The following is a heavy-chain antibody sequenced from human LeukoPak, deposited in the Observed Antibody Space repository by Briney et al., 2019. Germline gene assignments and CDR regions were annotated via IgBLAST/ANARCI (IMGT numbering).Heavy chain of an antibody. V-gene: IGHV4-59*08. Sequence: PSETLSLTCTVSGGSISSYYWSWIRQPPGKGLEWIGYIYYSGSTNYNPSLKSRVTISVDTSKNQFSLKLSSVTAADTAVYYCARLSASSVDYYDSSGYYYLDYWGQGTLVTVSS. CDR1: GGSISSYY. D-gene: IGHD3-22*01. J-gene: IGHJ4*02. CDR2: IYYSGST. CDR3: ARLSASSVDYYDSSGYYYLDY.